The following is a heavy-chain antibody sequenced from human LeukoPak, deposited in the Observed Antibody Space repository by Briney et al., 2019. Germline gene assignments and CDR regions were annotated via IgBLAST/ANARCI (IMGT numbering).Heavy chain of an antibody. V-gene: IGHV1-18*01. J-gene: IGHJ4*02. CDR2: ISAYNGDT. CDR3: ASGYHMIHHSFDY. D-gene: IGHD2-2*01. CDR1: GYTFTYYG. Sequence: GASVKVSCKASGYTFTYYGISWVRQAPGQGLEWMGWISAYNGDTKYAQKLQDRVTMTTDTSTSTAYMELRSLRSDDTAVYYCASGYHMIHHSFDYWGQGTLVTVSS.